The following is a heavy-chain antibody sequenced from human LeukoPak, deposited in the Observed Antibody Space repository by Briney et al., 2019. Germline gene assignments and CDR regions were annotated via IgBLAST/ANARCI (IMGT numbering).Heavy chain of an antibody. CDR2: IKQDGSEK. CDR1: GFTFSSYW. Sequence: GGSLRLSCAASGFTFSSYWMSWVRQAPGKGLEWVANIKQDGSEKYYVDSVKGRFTISRDNAKNSLYLQMNSLRAEDTAVYYCARVPSARGSFFDYWGQGTLVTVSS. D-gene: IGHD1-26*01. V-gene: IGHV3-7*04. CDR3: ARVPSARGSFFDY. J-gene: IGHJ4*02.